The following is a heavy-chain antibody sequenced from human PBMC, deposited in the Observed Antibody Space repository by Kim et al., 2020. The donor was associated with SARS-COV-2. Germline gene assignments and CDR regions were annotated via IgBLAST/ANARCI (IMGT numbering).Heavy chain of an antibody. Sequence: GGSLRLSCAASGFTFSSYSMNWVRQAPGKGLEWVSSISSSSSYIYYADSVKGRFTISRDNAKNSLYLQMNSLRAEDTAVYYCARDHLGYSYGQPNSYRNYYYYGMDVWGQGTTVTVSS. CDR3: ARDHLGYSYGQPNSYRNYYYYGMDV. CDR1: GFTFSSYS. J-gene: IGHJ6*02. D-gene: IGHD5-18*01. CDR2: ISSSSSYI. V-gene: IGHV3-21*04.